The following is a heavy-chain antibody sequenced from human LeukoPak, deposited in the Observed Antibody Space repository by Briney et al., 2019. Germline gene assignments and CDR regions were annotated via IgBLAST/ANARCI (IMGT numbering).Heavy chain of an antibody. V-gene: IGHV7-4-1*02. CDR2: INTNTGNP. J-gene: IGHJ4*02. D-gene: IGHD3-3*01. CDR1: GYTFTSYA. Sequence: ASVKVSCTASGYTFTSYAMNWVRQAPGQGLEWMGWINTNTGNPTYAQGFTGRFVFSLDTSVSTAYLQISSLKAEDTAVYYCARVDVLRFLEWFPEYYSDYWGQGTLVTVSS. CDR3: ARVDVLRFLEWFPEYYSDY.